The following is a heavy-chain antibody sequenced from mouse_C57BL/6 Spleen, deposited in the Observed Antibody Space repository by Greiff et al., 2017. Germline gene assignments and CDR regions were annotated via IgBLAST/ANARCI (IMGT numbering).Heavy chain of an antibody. J-gene: IGHJ1*03. V-gene: IGHV1-26*01. CDR3: ARSYYGSSYVYFDV. CDR2: INPNNGGT. D-gene: IGHD1-1*01. Sequence: EVQLQQSGPELVKPGASVKISCKASGYTFTDYYMNWVKQSHGKSLEWIGDINPNNGGTSYNQKFKGKATLTVDKSSSTAYMELRSLTSEDSAVYYCARSYYGSSYVYFDVWGTGTTVTVAS. CDR1: GYTFTDYY.